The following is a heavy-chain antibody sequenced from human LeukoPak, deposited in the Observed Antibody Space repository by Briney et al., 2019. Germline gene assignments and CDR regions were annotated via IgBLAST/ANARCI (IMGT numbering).Heavy chain of an antibody. V-gene: IGHV5-51*01. CDR1: GYSFTSYW. J-gene: IGHJ3*02. Sequence: GESLKISCKGSGYSFTSYWIAWVRQMPGKGLEWMGIIYPGDSDTRYSPSFQGQVTISADKSISTAYLQWSSLKASDTAMYYCARQDPDMGSAFDIWGQGTMVTVSS. CDR2: IYPGDSDT. CDR3: ARQDPDMGSAFDI. D-gene: IGHD3-9*01.